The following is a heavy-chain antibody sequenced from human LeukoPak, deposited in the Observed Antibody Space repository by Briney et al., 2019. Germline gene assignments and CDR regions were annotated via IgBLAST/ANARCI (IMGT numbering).Heavy chain of an antibody. CDR2: MNPNSGNT. CDR3: ARGSGLERIAASYYYYMDV. J-gene: IGHJ6*03. Sequence: ASVKVSCKASGYTFTTYAMNWVRQAPGQGLEWMGWMNPNSGNTGYAQKFQGRVTMTRNTAISTAYMELSSLRSEDTAVYYCARGSGLERIAASYYYYMDVWGKGTTVTVSS. CDR1: GYTFTTYA. V-gene: IGHV1-8*02. D-gene: IGHD6-6*01.